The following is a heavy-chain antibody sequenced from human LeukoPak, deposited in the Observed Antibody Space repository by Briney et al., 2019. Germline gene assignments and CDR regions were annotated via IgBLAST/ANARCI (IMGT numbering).Heavy chain of an antibody. CDR3: ARSRSITIFGVVISRTFDY. J-gene: IGHJ4*02. Sequence: GASVKVSCKASGYTFTGYYVHWVRQAPGQGLEWMGWINPNSGGTNYAQKFQGRVTMTRDTSISTAYMELSRLRSDDTAVYYCARSRSITIFGVVISRTFDYWGQGTLVTVSS. V-gene: IGHV1-2*02. CDR2: INPNSGGT. D-gene: IGHD3-3*01. CDR1: GYTFTGYY.